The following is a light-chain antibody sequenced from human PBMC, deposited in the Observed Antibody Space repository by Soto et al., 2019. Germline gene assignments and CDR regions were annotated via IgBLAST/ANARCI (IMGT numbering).Light chain of an antibody. J-gene: IGLJ3*02. CDR1: KLGTKY. CDR2: QDR. CDR3: QAWDNSWV. V-gene: IGLV3-1*01. Sequence: SYELTQPPSVSVSPGQTASISCSGDKLGTKYACWYQQKPGQSPVLVIYQDRKRPSGIPERFSGSNSGNTATLTISGTQPMDEADYYCQAWDNSWVFGGGTKLTVL.